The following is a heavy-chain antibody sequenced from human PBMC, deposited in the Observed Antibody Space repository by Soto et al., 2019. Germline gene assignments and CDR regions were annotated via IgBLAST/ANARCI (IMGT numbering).Heavy chain of an antibody. Sequence: GGSLRLSCAASGFTFSSYAMHWVRQAPGKGLEWVAVISYDGSNKYYADSVKGRFTISRDNSKNTLYLQMNSLRAEDTAVYYCARGRAVAGQYYFDYWGQGTLVTVSS. CDR1: GFTFSSYA. V-gene: IGHV3-30-3*01. CDR2: ISYDGSNK. D-gene: IGHD6-19*01. J-gene: IGHJ4*02. CDR3: ARGRAVAGQYYFDY.